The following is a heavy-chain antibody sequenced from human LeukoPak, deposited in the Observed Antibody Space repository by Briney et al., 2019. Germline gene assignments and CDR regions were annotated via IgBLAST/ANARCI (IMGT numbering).Heavy chain of an antibody. J-gene: IGHJ5*02. CDR3: ARAQYYYDSSGRNWFDP. D-gene: IGHD3-22*01. CDR2: IYTSGST. CDR1: GGSISSYY. V-gene: IGHV4-4*07. Sequence: PSETLSLTCTVSGGSISSYYWSWIRRPAGKGLEWIGRIYTSGSTNYNPSLKSRVTMSVDTSKNQFSLKLSSVTAADTAVYYCARAQYYYDSSGRNWFDPWGQGTLVTVSS.